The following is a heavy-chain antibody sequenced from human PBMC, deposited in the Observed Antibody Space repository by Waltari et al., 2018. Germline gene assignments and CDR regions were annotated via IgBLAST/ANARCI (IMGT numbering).Heavy chain of an antibody. CDR1: GYTFTSYD. V-gene: IGHV1-8*01. D-gene: IGHD2-2*01. J-gene: IGHJ6*02. CDR3: ARSLVPAAPGYYGMDV. Sequence: QVQLVQSGAEVKEPGASVKVSCKASGYTFTSYDINWVRQATGQGLEWMGWMNPNSGNTGYAQKFQGRGTMTRNTSISTAYMELSSLRSEDTAVYYCARSLVPAAPGYYGMDVWGQGTTVTVSS. CDR2: MNPNSGNT.